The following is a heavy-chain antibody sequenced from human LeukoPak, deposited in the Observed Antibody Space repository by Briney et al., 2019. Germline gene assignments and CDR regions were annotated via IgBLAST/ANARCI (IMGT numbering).Heavy chain of an antibody. J-gene: IGHJ4*02. CDR3: ARARIAAPLLDY. D-gene: IGHD6-13*01. CDR1: GFIFSNYE. CDR2: ISDHAKSR. Sequence: GGSLRLSCAASGFIFSNYEMNWVRQTPGKGLEWVSYISDHAKSRNYVDSVKGRFTISRDNAMNSLFLQMNSLRVEDTAVYFCARARIAAPLLDYWGQGTLVTVSS. V-gene: IGHV3-48*03.